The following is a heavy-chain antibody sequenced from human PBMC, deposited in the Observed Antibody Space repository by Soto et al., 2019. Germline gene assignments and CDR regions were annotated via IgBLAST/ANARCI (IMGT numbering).Heavy chain of an antibody. Sequence: GGSLGLSCAASGFTFSSSAMTWVRQAPGQGLEWVSSISGSGDRTYHADSVKGRFTISRDNSKNTLYLQMNRLRAEDTAVYYCAREMYGSGSPGIYFSGQGILVTVSS. D-gene: IGHD3-10*01. CDR1: GFTFSSSA. V-gene: IGHV3-23*01. CDR2: ISGSGDRT. CDR3: AREMYGSGSPGIYF. J-gene: IGHJ4*02.